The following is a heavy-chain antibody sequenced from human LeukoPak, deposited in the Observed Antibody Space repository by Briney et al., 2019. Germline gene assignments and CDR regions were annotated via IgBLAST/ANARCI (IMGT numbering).Heavy chain of an antibody. CDR2: ISSSGDSA. CDR1: GFTFSTYG. J-gene: IGHJ4*02. Sequence: GGSLRLSCAASGFTFSTYGMSWVRQAPGKGLEWVSGISSSGDSAYYAGSVKGRFTISRDNSKSTLFLQMNSLRAEDTALYYCAKEFTKEWGQGTLVTVSS. V-gene: IGHV3-23*01. D-gene: IGHD1-1*01. CDR3: AKEFTKE.